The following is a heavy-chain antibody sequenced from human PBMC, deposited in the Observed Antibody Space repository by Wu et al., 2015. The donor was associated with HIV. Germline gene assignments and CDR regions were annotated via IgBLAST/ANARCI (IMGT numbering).Heavy chain of an antibody. D-gene: IGHD2-21*01. CDR2: MKPSRGAV. CDR3: VRRAVCDHCGNFHFQH. V-gene: IGHV1-2*02. Sequence: QVRLVQSGAVMRKPGSSVRISCETFGYNFIDYSIHWVRHVPRKGLEWMGWMKPSRGAVNYARNFQGRVTMTRQFSFDDTDRGTAYMELTGLTSADTADYYCVRRAVCDHCGNFHFQHWGQGTLVVVSS. CDR1: GYNFIDYS. J-gene: IGHJ1*01.